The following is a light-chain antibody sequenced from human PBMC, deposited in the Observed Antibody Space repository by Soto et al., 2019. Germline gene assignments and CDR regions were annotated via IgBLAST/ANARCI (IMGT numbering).Light chain of an antibody. CDR2: SNN. J-gene: IGLJ1*01. CDR3: AAWDDSLSGYV. V-gene: IGLV1-47*02. CDR1: SSNIGSNY. Sequence: QSVLTQPPSASGTPGQRVTISCSGSSSNIGSNYVYWYQQLPGTAPKLLIYSNNQRPSGVPDRFSGSKSGTSASLASSGLRSEDEADYYCAAWDDSLSGYVFGTGTKVT.